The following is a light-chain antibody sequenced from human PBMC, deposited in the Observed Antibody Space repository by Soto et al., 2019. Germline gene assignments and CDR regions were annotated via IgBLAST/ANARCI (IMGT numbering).Light chain of an antibody. CDR1: QSISDW. J-gene: IGKJ5*01. CDR3: QQYSNLIT. V-gene: IGKV1-5*01. CDR2: GAS. Sequence: DIQMTQSPSTLSASVGDRVTITCRASQSISDWLAWYQQKPGKVPQLLIYGASRLESGVPSRFSGRGSGTYFSFTISSLQPEDFATYYCQQYSNLITFGQGTRLEIK.